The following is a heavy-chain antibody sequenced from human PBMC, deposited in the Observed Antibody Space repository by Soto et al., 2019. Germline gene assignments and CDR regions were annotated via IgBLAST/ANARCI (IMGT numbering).Heavy chain of an antibody. CDR3: ARVSKLRLGELSLYYFDY. V-gene: IGHV4-4*02. D-gene: IGHD3-16*02. CDR2: IYHSGST. J-gene: IGHJ4*02. Sequence: QVQLQESGPGLVKPSGTLSLTCAVSGGSISSSNWWSWVRQPPGKGLEWIGEIYHSGSTNYNPSLKSRVTISVDKSKNQCSLKLSSVTAADTAVYYCARVSKLRLGELSLYYFDYWGQGTLVTVSS. CDR1: GGSISSSNW.